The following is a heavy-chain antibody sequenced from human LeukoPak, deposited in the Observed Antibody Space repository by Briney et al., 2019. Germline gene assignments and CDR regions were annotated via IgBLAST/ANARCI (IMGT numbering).Heavy chain of an antibody. Sequence: SESPSLTCTVSYDSTCTYYWCWMRQPPVKGLEWVGYISFTGTTNYNPSIQSRVTISVDTSKNQFSLNLSSVTAADTAVYYCARDEGYYALTDSFDTGGRGTMVTVSS. CDR3: ARDEGYYALTDSFDT. J-gene: IGHJ3*02. V-gene: IGHV4-59*01. CDR1: YDSTCTYY. D-gene: IGHD3-3*01. CDR2: ISFTGTT.